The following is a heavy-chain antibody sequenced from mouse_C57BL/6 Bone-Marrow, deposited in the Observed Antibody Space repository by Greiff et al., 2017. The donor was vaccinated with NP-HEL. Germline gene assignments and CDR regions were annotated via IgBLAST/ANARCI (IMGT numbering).Heavy chain of an antibody. D-gene: IGHD2-2*01. CDR1: GFSFNTYA. V-gene: IGHV10-1*01. J-gene: IGHJ3*01. CDR3: VRQDSYGYPFAY. Sequence: EVKLQESGGGLVQPKGSLKLSCAASGFSFNTYAMNWVRQAPGKGLEWVARIRSKSNNYATYYADSVKDRFTISRDDSESMLYLQMNNLKTEDTAMYYCVRQDSYGYPFAYWGQGTLVTVSA. CDR2: IRSKSNNYAT.